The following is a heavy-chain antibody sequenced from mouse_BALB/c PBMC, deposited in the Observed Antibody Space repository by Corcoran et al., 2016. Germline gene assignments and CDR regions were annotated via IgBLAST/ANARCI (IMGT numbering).Heavy chain of an antibody. CDR1: GYTFTNYG. V-gene: IGHV9-3-1*01. Sequence: QIQLVQSGPELKKPGETVKISCKASGYTFTNYGMNWVKQTPGKGLKWMGRINTYTGEPTYADDFKGRFAFSLETSASTAYLQINNLKNEDTATYFCASDPPWFAYWGQGTLVTVSA. CDR2: INTYTGEP. J-gene: IGHJ3*01. CDR3: ASDPPWFAY.